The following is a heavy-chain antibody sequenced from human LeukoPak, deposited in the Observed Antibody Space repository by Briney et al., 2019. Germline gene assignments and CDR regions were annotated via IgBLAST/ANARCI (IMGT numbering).Heavy chain of an antibody. V-gene: IGHV3-23*01. CDR2: NSGSGGST. J-gene: IGHJ3*02. Sequence: GGSLRLSCAASGFTFSSYAMSWVRQAPGKGLEWVSANSGSGGSTYYADSVKGRFTISRDNSKNTLYLQMNSLRAEDTAVYYCAKNGYCSSTSCYEDGAFDIWGQGTMVTVSS. D-gene: IGHD2-2*01. CDR3: AKNGYCSSTSCYEDGAFDI. CDR1: GFTFSSYA.